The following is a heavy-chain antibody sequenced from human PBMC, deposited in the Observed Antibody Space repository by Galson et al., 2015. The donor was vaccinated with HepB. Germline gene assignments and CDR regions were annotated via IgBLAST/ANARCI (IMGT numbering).Heavy chain of an antibody. Sequence: SVKVSCKASGGTFSSYAISWVRQAPGQGLEWMGGIIPIFGTANYAQKFQGRVTITADESTSTAHMELSSLRSEDTAVYYCARDFIAAAGPVYYYYYGMDVWGQG. CDR1: GGTFSSYA. D-gene: IGHD6-13*01. CDR2: IIPIFGTA. V-gene: IGHV1-69*13. CDR3: ARDFIAAAGPVYYYYYGMDV. J-gene: IGHJ6*02.